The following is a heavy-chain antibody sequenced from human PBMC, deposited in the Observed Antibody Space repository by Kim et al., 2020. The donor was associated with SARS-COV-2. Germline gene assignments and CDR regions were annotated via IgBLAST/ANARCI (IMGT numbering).Heavy chain of an antibody. J-gene: IGHJ6*02. Sequence: GGSLRLSCAASGFTFSSYAMHWVRQAPGKGLEWVAVISYDGSNKYYADSVKGRFTISRDNSKNTLYLQMNSLRAEDTAVYYCARERCSRTSCYYGARYGMDVWGQGTTVTVSS. V-gene: IGHV3-30*04. CDR1: GFTFSSYA. D-gene: IGHD2-2*01. CDR2: ISYDGSNK. CDR3: ARERCSRTSCYYGARYGMDV.